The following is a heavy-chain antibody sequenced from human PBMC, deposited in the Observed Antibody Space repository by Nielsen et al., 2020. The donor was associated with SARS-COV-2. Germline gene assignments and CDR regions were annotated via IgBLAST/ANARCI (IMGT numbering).Heavy chain of an antibody. V-gene: IGHV3-23*01. CDR3: AKDDVVRGDAFDI. J-gene: IGHJ3*02. CDR2: ISGSGGST. D-gene: IGHD3-10*01. Sequence: GGSLRLSCAASGFTFSSYAMSWVRQAPGKGLEWVSAISGSGGSTYYADSVKGRFSIPRDNSKNTLYLQMHSLRVEDTAVYYCAKDDVVRGDAFDIWGPGTMVTVSS. CDR1: GFTFSSYA.